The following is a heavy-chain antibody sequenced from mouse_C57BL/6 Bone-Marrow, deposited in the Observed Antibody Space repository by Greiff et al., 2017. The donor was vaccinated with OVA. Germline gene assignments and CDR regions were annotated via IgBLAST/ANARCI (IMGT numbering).Heavy chain of an antibody. CDR1: GYTFTSYW. Sequence: VKLQESGAELVRPGSSVKLSCKASGYTFTSYWMDWVKQRPGRGLEWIGRIDPNSGGTKYNEKFKSKATLTVDKPSSTAYMQLSSLTSEDSAVYYCARSYYSNYGYFDYWGQGTTLTVSS. J-gene: IGHJ2*01. D-gene: IGHD2-5*01. V-gene: IGHV1-72*01. CDR3: ARSYYSNYGYFDY. CDR2: IDPNSGGT.